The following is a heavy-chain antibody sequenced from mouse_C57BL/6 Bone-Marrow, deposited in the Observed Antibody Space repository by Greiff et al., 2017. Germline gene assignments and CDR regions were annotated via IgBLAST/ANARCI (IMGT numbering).Heavy chain of an antibody. Sequence: QVQLQQSGAELARPGASVKLSCKASGYTFTSYGISWVKQRTGQGPEWIGEIYPRSGNTYYNEKFKGKATLTADKSSSTAYMELRSLTSEDPAVDFCARSGGSCYYAMDFWGQGTSVTVSS. J-gene: IGHJ4*01. CDR2: IYPRSGNT. D-gene: IGHD1-1*02. CDR3: ARSGGSCYYAMDF. CDR1: GYTFTSYG. V-gene: IGHV1-81*01.